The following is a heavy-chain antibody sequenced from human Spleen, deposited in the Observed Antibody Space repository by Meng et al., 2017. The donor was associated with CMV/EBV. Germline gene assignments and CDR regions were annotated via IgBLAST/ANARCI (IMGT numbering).Heavy chain of an antibody. CDR3: AREWGDEAEHS. CDR2: ISSSSSYI. J-gene: IGHJ4*02. V-gene: IGHV3-21*01. CDR1: GFTFSSYS. Sequence: GESLKISCAASGFTFSSYSMSWVRQAPGKGLEWVSSISSSSSYIYYADSVKGRFTISRDNAKNSLYLQMNSLRAEDTAVYYCAREWGDEAEHSGGQGTLVTVSS. D-gene: IGHD3-10*01.